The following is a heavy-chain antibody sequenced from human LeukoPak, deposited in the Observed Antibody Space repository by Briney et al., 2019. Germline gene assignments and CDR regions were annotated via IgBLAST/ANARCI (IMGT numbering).Heavy chain of an antibody. V-gene: IGHV4-59*01. CDR1: GGSLSRYY. CDR3: ARAGGNWFDP. J-gene: IGHJ5*02. Sequence: SVTLSLTCTVSGGSLSRYYWSLIRQPPGKGLEWIGYISYSGSTNYNPSLKSRVTISVDTSKNQFSLRLSSVTAADTAVYYCARAGGNWFDPWGQGTLVTVSS. CDR2: ISYSGST. D-gene: IGHD3-10*01.